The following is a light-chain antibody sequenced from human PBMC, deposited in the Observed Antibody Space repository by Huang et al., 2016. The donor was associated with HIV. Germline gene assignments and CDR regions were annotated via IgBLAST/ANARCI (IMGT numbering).Light chain of an antibody. Sequence: EIVMTQSPATLSVSPGERVTLSCRASQSVGSTLAWYQHKPGQAPRLLIYGASPRASGIPARFSGSGSGTEFTLTISSLQSEDFAVYYCQQYNNWPPWTFGQGTKVEV. CDR2: GAS. CDR1: QSVGST. V-gene: IGKV3-15*01. J-gene: IGKJ1*01. CDR3: QQYNNWPPWT.